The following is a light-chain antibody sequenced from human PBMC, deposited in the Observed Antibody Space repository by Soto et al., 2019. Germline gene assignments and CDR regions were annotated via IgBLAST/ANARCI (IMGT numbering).Light chain of an antibody. V-gene: IGKV3-20*01. CDR3: QQYGSSPCT. J-gene: IGKJ1*01. CDR2: RAS. CDR1: QSVSSSF. Sequence: EIVLTQSPGTLSLSPGERATLSCRASQSVSSSFLAWYHQKPGQAPRLLIYRASSRATGIPDRFSGSGSGTDFALTISRLEPEGVAVYYCQQYGSSPCTFGQGTKVAIK.